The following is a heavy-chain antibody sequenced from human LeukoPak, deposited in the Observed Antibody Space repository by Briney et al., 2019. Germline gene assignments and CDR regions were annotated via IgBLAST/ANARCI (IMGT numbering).Heavy chain of an antibody. CDR2: IIPIFGTA. CDR1: GGTFSSYA. D-gene: IGHD4-17*01. CDR3: ARDSSRGYGDYRASDAFDI. J-gene: IGHJ3*02. Sequence: SVKVSCKASGGTFSSYAISWVRQAPGQGLEWMGRIIPIFGTANYAQKFQGRVTITTDESTSTAYMELSSLRSEDTAVYYCARDSSRGYGDYRASDAFDIWGQGTMVTVSS. V-gene: IGHV1-69*05.